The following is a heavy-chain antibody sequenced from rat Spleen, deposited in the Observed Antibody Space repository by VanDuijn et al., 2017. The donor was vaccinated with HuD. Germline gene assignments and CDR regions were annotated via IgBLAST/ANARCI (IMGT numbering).Heavy chain of an antibody. CDR3: ARHEDYGGYSRDYFGY. V-gene: IGHV5-25*01. Sequence: EVQLVESGGGLVQPGRSLKLSCVASGFTFNNYYMAWVRQAPTKGLEWVASISTGGGGTYYPDSVKGRITISRDNAKSTLYLQMNRLRSEDTATYFCARHEDYGGYSRDYFGYWGQGVMVTVSS. CDR2: ISTGGGGT. J-gene: IGHJ2*01. D-gene: IGHD1-11*01. CDR1: GFTFNNYY.